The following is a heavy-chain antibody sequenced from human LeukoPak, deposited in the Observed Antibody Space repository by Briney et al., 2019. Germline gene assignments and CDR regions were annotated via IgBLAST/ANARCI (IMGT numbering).Heavy chain of an antibody. Sequence: GASVKVSCKVSGYTLTQLVIHWVRQAPRKGLEWMGGFDPEDGETIYAQKFQDRVTMTEDTSTDTVYMELSSLRSEDTAFYYCATSSGTYFLYWGQGTLVTVS. CDR3: ATSSGTYFLY. CDR1: GYTLTQLV. D-gene: IGHD1-26*01. V-gene: IGHV1-24*01. CDR2: FDPEDGET. J-gene: IGHJ4*02.